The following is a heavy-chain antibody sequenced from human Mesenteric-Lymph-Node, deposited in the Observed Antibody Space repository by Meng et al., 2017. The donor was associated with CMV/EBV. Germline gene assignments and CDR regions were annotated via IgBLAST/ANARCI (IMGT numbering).Heavy chain of an antibody. V-gene: IGHV2-26*01. Sequence: GPTLVKPTETLTLTCTVSGFSLSKAGMGVSWIRQPPGKALEWLAHIFWNDEKSYSTSLKSRLTISKDTSKSQVVLTMTNMDPVDTATYYCARTPLSGSYSGEVNYWGQGMLVTVSS. CDR2: IFWNDEK. D-gene: IGHD1-26*01. J-gene: IGHJ4*02. CDR3: ARTPLSGSYSGEVNY. CDR1: GFSLSKAGMG.